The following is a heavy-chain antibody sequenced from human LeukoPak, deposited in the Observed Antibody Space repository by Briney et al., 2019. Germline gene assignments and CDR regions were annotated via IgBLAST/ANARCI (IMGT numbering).Heavy chain of an antibody. CDR2: ISSSSSYI. Sequence: PGGSLRLSCAASGFTFSSYSMNWVRQAPGKGLEWVSSISSSSSYIYYADSVKGRFTISRDNAKNSLYLQMNSLRAEDTAVYYCARDQWLVQREDYYYYGMDVWGQGTTVTVSS. D-gene: IGHD6-19*01. CDR3: ARDQWLVQREDYYYYGMDV. J-gene: IGHJ6*02. CDR1: GFTFSSYS. V-gene: IGHV3-21*01.